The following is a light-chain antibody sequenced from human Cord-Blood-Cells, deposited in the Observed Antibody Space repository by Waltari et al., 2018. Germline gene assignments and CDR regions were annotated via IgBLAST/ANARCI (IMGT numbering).Light chain of an antibody. J-gene: IGLJ2*01. CDR1: SSDVGGYNY. CDR3: CSYAGSYTLV. Sequence: CTGTSSDVGGYNYVSWYQQHPGKAPKLMIYDVSKRPSGVPDRFSGSKSGNTASLTISGLQAEDEADYYCCSYAGSYTLVFGGGTKLTVL. V-gene: IGLV2-11*01. CDR2: DVS.